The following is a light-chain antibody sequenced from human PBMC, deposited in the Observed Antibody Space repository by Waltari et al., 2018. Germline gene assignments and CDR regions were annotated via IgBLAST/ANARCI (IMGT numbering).Light chain of an antibody. CDR3: CSYVGSHTNWV. Sequence: QSALTQPRSVSGSPGQSVTISCTGISSDVGDYNFVSWYQQHPGKAPKLMIHDVSKRPSGVADRFSGSKSGNTASLTISGLQAEDEAEYYCCSYVGSHTNWVFGGGTKLTVL. CDR2: DVS. CDR1: SSDVGDYNF. V-gene: IGLV2-11*01. J-gene: IGLJ3*02.